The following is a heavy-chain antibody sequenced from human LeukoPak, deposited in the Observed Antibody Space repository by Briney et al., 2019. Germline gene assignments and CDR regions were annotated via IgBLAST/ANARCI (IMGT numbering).Heavy chain of an antibody. Sequence: GGSLRLSCTASEFTFSSYSMNWVRRAPGKGLEWVSSISGSSSYMYYADSVKGRFTISRDNAKNSLYLQMHSLRAEDTAVYYCARGNSCSGGSCSYNFDYWGQGTLVTV. CDR2: ISGSSSYM. V-gene: IGHV3-21*01. CDR1: EFTFSSYS. CDR3: ARGNSCSGGSCSYNFDY. J-gene: IGHJ4*02. D-gene: IGHD2-15*01.